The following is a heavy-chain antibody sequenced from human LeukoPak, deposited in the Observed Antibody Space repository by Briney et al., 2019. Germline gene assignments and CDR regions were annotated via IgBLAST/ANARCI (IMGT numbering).Heavy chain of an antibody. CDR2: IKQDGSEK. CDR1: GFTFSSYW. CDR3: AREAAAGTIWFDP. J-gene: IGHJ5*02. V-gene: IGHV3-7*01. D-gene: IGHD6-13*01. Sequence: GGSLRLSCAASGFTFSSYWMSWVRQAPGKGLEWVANIKQDGSEKYYVDSVKGRFTISRDNAKNSLYLQMNSLRAEDTAVYYCAREAAAGTIWFDPWGQGTLVTVSS.